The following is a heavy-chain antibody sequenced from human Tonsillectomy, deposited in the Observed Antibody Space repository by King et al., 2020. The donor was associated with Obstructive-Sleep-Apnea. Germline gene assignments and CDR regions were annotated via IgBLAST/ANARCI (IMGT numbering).Heavy chain of an antibody. CDR3: AKDICTNGVCTYDY. Sequence: LQLVQSGGGLVQPGGSLRLSCAASGFTFNSYAMNWVRQAPGKGLEWGSGVSGSGDNTFYAESVKGRFTISRDNSKRTLYLQMNSLRSEDTAVYYCAKDICTNGVCTYDYWGQGTLVTVSS. V-gene: IGHV3-23*04. CDR1: GFTFNSYA. D-gene: IGHD2-8*01. CDR2: VSGSGDNT. J-gene: IGHJ4*02.